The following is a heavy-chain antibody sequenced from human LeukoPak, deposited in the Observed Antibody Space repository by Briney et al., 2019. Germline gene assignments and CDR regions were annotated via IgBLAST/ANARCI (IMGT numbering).Heavy chain of an antibody. CDR2: IYHSGST. CDR3: ARAGLGYCSGGSCYYWFDP. V-gene: IGHV4-30-2*01. J-gene: IGHJ5*02. CDR1: GGSISSGGYS. D-gene: IGHD2-15*01. Sequence: SETLSLTCAVSGGSISSGGYSWSWIRQPPGKGLEWIGYIYHSGSTYYNPSLKSQVTISVDRSKNQFSLKLSSVTAADTAVYYCARAGLGYCSGGSCYYWFDPWGQGTLVTVSS.